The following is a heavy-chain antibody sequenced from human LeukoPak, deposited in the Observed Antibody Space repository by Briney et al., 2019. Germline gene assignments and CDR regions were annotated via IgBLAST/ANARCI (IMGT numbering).Heavy chain of an antibody. CDR1: GYTFTSYA. Sequence: ASVKVSCKASGYTFTSYAMNWVRQAPGQGLEWMGWINTNTGNPTYAQGFTGRFVFSLDTSVSTAYLQISSLKAEDTAVYYCARGGWLPHGYSMIVVVTVPDYWGQGTLVTVSS. J-gene: IGHJ4*02. V-gene: IGHV7-4-1*02. CDR3: ARGGWLPHGYSMIVVVTVPDY. D-gene: IGHD3-22*01. CDR2: INTNTGNP.